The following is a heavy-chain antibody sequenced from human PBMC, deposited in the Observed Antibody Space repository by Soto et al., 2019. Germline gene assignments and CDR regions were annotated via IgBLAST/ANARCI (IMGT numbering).Heavy chain of an antibody. V-gene: IGHV3-53*01. J-gene: IGHJ4*02. CDR3: ARGRWLRLFDY. CDR1: GFTVSSNY. Sequence: GGSLRLSCAASGFTVSSNYMSWVRQAPGKGLEWVSIIYSGGATYYADTVRGRFTISKDNSKNTVYLQMNSLRAEDTAVYYCARGRWLRLFDYWGQGTPVTSPQ. CDR2: IYSGGAT. D-gene: IGHD5-12*01.